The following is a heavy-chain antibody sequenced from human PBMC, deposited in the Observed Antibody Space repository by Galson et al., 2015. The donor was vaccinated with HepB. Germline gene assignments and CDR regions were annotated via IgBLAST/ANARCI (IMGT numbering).Heavy chain of an antibody. V-gene: IGHV3-53*01. D-gene: IGHD1-26*01. Sequence: SLRLSCAVSGFTVSNSYMNWVRQASGMGLEWVSVIYVDGSTFYADSVKRRFTISRDNSKNTLYLQMNSLRVEDTAVYYCARGAGGTDSWGQGALVTVPS. J-gene: IGHJ4*02. CDR3: ARGAGGTDS. CDR2: IYVDGST. CDR1: GFTVSNSY.